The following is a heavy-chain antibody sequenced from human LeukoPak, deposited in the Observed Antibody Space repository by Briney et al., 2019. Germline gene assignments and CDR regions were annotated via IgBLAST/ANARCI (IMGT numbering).Heavy chain of an antibody. J-gene: IGHJ4*02. D-gene: IGHD3-10*01. Sequence: SETLSLTCTVSGGSISSYYWSWIRQPRGKGLEWIGYIYNSGSTNYNLSLKSRVTISLDTSRNQFSLKLSSVTAADTAVYYCATVKGYYGSGSPSFDSWGQGTLVTVSS. CDR2: IYNSGST. CDR1: GGSISSYY. V-gene: IGHV4-4*08. CDR3: ATVKGYYGSGSPSFDS.